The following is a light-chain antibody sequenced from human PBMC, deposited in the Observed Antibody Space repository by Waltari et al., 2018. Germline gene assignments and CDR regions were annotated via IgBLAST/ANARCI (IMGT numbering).Light chain of an antibody. CDR2: DIS. J-gene: IGLJ2*01. Sequence: QSALTQPASVSGSPGQSITISCTGTSIDVGGYNYVSWYQQHPAKAPNLMLNDISNRPTWCTNPCSGSNSCITASLTSSGLQSEYVADYYFTSYTSSSTLVFCGGTKLTVL. V-gene: IGLV2-14*01. CDR1: SIDVGGYNY. CDR3: TSYTSSSTLV.